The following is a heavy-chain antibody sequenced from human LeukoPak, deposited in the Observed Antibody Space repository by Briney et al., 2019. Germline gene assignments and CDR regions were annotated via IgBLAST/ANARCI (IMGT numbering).Heavy chain of an antibody. J-gene: IGHJ6*02. CDR3: ARVDV. CDR2: INSGGST. V-gene: IGHV3-66*02. CDR1: GFTVSSNY. Sequence: GGSLRLSCVVSGFTVSSNYMTWVRQAPGKGLEWVSVINSGGSTYYADSVKGRFTISRDNSNNTLYLQMNSLRAEDTAVGDCARVDVWGQGTTVTVSS.